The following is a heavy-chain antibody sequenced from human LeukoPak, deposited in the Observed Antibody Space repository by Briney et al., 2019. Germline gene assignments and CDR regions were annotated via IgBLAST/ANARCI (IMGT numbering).Heavy chain of an antibody. J-gene: IGHJ4*02. CDR1: GFTFSSYW. CDR3: ARVPGYSRGWNDMLDY. D-gene: IGHD6-19*01. CDR2: IKSDGSSI. Sequence: GGSLRLSCAASGFTFSSYWMHWVRQAPGKGLVWVSRIKSDGSSIRYADSGKAGFSISRENAKNTLYLQMNSLRAEDTAVYYCARVPGYSRGWNDMLDYWGQGTLVTVSS. V-gene: IGHV3-74*01.